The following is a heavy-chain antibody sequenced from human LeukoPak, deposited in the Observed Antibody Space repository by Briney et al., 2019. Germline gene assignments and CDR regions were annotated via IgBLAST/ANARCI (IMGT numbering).Heavy chain of an antibody. CDR3: AKILWFGESSPFDY. D-gene: IGHD3-10*01. J-gene: IGHJ4*02. V-gene: IGHV3-23*01. Sequence: QSGGSLRLSCAAAGFTVSSYGMSWVRQAPGKGREWVSAISGSGGSTYYADCVEGRFTVSRDNSKNTLYLQMNSLRAADTAVYYCAKILWFGESSPFDYWGQGTLVTVSS. CDR1: GFTVSSYG. CDR2: ISGSGGST.